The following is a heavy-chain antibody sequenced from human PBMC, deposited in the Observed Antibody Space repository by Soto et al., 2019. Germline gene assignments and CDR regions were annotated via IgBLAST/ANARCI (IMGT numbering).Heavy chain of an antibody. CDR1: GFTFDDYA. J-gene: IGHJ4*02. V-gene: IGHV3-9*01. CDR3: AKDIGTWDVLRFLEWPHSGFDY. CDR2: ISWNSGSI. Sequence: GGSLRLSCAASGFTFDDYAMHWVRQAPGKGLEWVSGISWNSGSIGYADSVKGRFTISRDNAKNSLYLQMTSLRAEDTALYYCAKDIGTWDVLRFLEWPHSGFDYWGQGTLVTVSS. D-gene: IGHD3-3*01.